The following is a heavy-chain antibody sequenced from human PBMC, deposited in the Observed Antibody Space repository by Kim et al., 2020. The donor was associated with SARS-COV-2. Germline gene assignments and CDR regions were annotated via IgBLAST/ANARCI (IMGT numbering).Heavy chain of an antibody. J-gene: IGHJ4*02. V-gene: IGHV1-2*04. CDR1: GYTFTGYY. D-gene: IGHD6-19*01. Sequence: ASVKVSCKASGYTFTGYYMHWVRQAPGQGLEWMGWINPNSGGTNYAQKFQGWVTMTRDTSISTAYMELSRLRSDDTAVYYCARAIPRIAVAGRGYFDYWGQGTLVTVSS. CDR2: INPNSGGT. CDR3: ARAIPRIAVAGRGYFDY.